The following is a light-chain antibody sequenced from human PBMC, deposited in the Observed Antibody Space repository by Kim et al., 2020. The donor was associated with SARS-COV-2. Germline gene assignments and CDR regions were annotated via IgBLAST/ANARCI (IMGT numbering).Light chain of an antibody. CDR1: RRLLHSNGYND. V-gene: IGKV2-28*01. CDR3: MQALQNPPWT. J-gene: IGKJ1*01. CDR2: LGS. Sequence: ASISCRSSRRLLHSNGYNDVDGDLQKPGQAPQLLFYLGSNRASGVPDRFSGSGSGTDFTLKISRVEAVDVGVYYCMQALQNPPWTFGQGTKVDIK.